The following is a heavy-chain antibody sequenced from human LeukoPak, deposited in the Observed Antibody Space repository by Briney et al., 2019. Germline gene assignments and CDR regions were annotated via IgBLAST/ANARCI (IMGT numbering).Heavy chain of an antibody. D-gene: IGHD6-13*01. Sequence: SVKVSCKASGGAFSSYAISWVRQAPGQGLEWMGGIIPIFGTANYAQKFQGRVTITADESTSTAYMELSSLRSEDTAVYYCARDRYSSSWYYYGMDVWGQGTTVTVSS. V-gene: IGHV1-69*01. CDR3: ARDRYSSSWYYYGMDV. CDR2: IIPIFGTA. CDR1: GGAFSSYA. J-gene: IGHJ6*02.